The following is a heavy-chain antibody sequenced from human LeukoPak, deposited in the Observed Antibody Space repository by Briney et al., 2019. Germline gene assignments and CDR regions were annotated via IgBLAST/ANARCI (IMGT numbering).Heavy chain of an antibody. J-gene: IGHJ4*02. Sequence: GGSLRPSCAASGFTFSNTWTNWVRQAPGRGLEWVGRIKRIIDGGTTDYAAPVKGRFTVSRDDSINTLYLQMSSLKTDDTAVYYCAAQGGSGDLRYWGQGTLVTVSS. CDR3: AAQGGSGDLRY. V-gene: IGHV3-15*01. CDR1: GFTFSNTW. D-gene: IGHD4-17*01. CDR2: IKRIIDGGTT.